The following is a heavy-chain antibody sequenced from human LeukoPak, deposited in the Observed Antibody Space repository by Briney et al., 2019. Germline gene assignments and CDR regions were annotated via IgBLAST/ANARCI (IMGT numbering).Heavy chain of an antibody. CDR2: IYYSGST. D-gene: IGHD3-10*01. J-gene: IGHJ4*02. Sequence: SETLSLTCTVSGGSISSYYWGWIRQPPGKGLEWIGSIYYSGSTYYNPSLKSRVTISVDTSKNQFSLKLSSVTAADTAVYYCARRRVTMVTKYYFDYWGQGTLVTVSS. V-gene: IGHV4-39*01. CDR3: ARRRVTMVTKYYFDY. CDR1: GGSISSYY.